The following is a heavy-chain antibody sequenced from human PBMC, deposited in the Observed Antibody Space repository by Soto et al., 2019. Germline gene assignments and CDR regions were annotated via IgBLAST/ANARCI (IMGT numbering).Heavy chain of an antibody. CDR2: IYWDDDK. J-gene: IGHJ4*02. CDR3: AHSLAWKAATLDY. Sequence: QITLKESGPTLVQPTQTLTLTCAFSGFSLTSSGVAVGWVRQPPGRALEWLVLIYWDDDKRYSPSLKSRLTITKDTSKNQVFLTMTNMDPVDTATYYCAHSLAWKAATLDYWGQGTLVTVSS. D-gene: IGHD1-1*01. CDR1: GFSLTSSGVA. V-gene: IGHV2-5*02.